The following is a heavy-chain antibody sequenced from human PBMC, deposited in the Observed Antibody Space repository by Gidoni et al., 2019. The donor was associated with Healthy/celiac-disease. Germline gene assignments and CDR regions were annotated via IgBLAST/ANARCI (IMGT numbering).Heavy chain of an antibody. J-gene: IGHJ6*02. V-gene: IGHV4-34*01. CDR2: INHSGST. D-gene: IGHD6-19*01. Sequence: QVQLQQWGAGLLKPSETLSLTCAVYGGSFSGYYWSWIRQPPGKGLEWIGEINHSGSTNYNPSLKSRVTISVDTSKNQFSLKLSSVTAADTAVYYCARGRSSGWQYYYYGMDVWGQGTTVTVSS. CDR3: ARGRSSGWQYYYYGMDV. CDR1: GGSFSGYY.